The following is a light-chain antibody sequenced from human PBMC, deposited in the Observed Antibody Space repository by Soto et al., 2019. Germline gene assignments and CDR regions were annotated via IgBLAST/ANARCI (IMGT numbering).Light chain of an antibody. V-gene: IGKV3-15*01. CDR2: GAS. J-gene: IGKJ5*01. Sequence: EIVMTQSPAILSVSPGERATLSCRASQSVSSNLAWYQQKPGQPPRLLIYGASTRATGIPARFSGSGSGTEFTLTISSLQSEDFAVYYCQQYNNWPITFGQGTRLEIK. CDR1: QSVSSN. CDR3: QQYNNWPIT.